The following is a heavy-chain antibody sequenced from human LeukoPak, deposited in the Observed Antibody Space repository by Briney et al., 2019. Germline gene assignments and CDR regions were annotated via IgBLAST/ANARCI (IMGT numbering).Heavy chain of an antibody. J-gene: IGHJ4*02. D-gene: IGHD5-18*01. Sequence: SCKASGGTFSSYAMSWVRQAPGKGLEWVSAISGSGGSTYYADSVKGRFTISRDNSKNTLYLQMNSLRAEDTAVYYCAKGAYVDTAMAYFDYWGQGTLVTVSS. CDR1: GGTFSSYA. CDR2: ISGSGGST. CDR3: AKGAYVDTAMAYFDY. V-gene: IGHV3-23*01.